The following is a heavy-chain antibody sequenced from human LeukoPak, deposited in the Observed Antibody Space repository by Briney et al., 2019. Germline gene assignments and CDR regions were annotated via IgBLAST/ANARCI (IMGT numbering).Heavy chain of an antibody. Sequence: SETLSLTCTVSGGSISSYYWSWIRQPPGKGLEWIGYIYYSGSTNYNPSLKSRVTISVDTSKNQFSLKLSSVTAADTAVYYCASRAGDYLYYGMDVWGQGTTVTVSS. CDR2: IYYSGST. D-gene: IGHD3-10*01. J-gene: IGHJ6*02. V-gene: IGHV4-59*08. CDR1: GGSISSYY. CDR3: ASRAGDYLYYGMDV.